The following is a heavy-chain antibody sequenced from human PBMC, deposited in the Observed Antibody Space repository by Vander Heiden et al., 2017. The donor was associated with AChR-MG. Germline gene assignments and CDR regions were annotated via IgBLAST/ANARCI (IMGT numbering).Heavy chain of an antibody. Sequence: EVQLLESGGGLVQPGGSLRLSCAASGFTFSSYAMSWVRQAPGKGLEWVSAISGSGGSTYYADSVKGRFTISRDNSKNTLYLQMNSLRAEDTAVYYCAKDPYCSGGSCYSYFDYWGQGTLVTVSS. J-gene: IGHJ4*02. V-gene: IGHV3-23*01. CDR1: GFTFSSYA. CDR2: ISGSGGST. CDR3: AKDPYCSGGSCYSYFDY. D-gene: IGHD2-15*01.